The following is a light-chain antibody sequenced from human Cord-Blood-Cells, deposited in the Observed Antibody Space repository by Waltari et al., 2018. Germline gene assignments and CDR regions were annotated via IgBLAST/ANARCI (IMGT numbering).Light chain of an antibody. Sequence: EIVLTQSPANLFLSSGERATLSCRARQSVSSYLVWYQQKPGQAPRLLIYDASNRATGIPARFSGSGSGTDFTLTISSLEPEDFAVYYCQQRSNWPPYTFGQGTKLEIK. J-gene: IGKJ2*01. CDR1: QSVSSY. V-gene: IGKV3-11*01. CDR2: DAS. CDR3: QQRSNWPPYT.